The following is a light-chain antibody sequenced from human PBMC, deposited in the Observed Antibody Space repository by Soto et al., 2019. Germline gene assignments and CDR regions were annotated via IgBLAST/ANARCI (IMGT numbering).Light chain of an antibody. V-gene: IGLV2-14*01. CDR2: DVT. CDR1: SSDVGAYDF. J-gene: IGLJ1*01. Sequence: QSALTQPASVSGSPGQSITICCTGTSSDVGAYDFVSWYQHYPGKAPKLVTFDVTHRPPGISDRFSGSKSANTASLTISGLQAEDEAFYYCSSYTTRSTLVFGGVTKVTVL. CDR3: SSYTTRSTLV.